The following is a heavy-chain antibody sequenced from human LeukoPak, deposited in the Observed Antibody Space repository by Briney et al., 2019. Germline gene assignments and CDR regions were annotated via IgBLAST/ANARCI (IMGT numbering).Heavy chain of an antibody. CDR3: ARALSDDYVWGSYRYTFGCDY. Sequence: PGGSLRLSCAASGFTFSSYSMNWVRQAPGKGLEWVSYISSSSSTIYYADSVKGRFTISRDNAKNSLYLQMNSLRAEDTAVYYCARALSDDYVWGSYRYTFGCDYWGQGTLVTVSS. CDR2: ISSSSSTI. J-gene: IGHJ4*02. CDR1: GFTFSSYS. V-gene: IGHV3-48*01. D-gene: IGHD3-16*02.